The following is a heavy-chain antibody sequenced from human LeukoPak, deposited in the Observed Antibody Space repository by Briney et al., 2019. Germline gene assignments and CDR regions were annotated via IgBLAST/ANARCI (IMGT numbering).Heavy chain of an antibody. CDR1: GFTFNYYW. D-gene: IGHD2-15*01. V-gene: IGHV3-7*01. Sequence: GGSLRLSCAASGFTFNYYWMTWVRQAPGKGLEWVANIKQDGSVRYYVDSGKGRFTISRDNARNSLYLQMSSLRAEDTAVYYCAREYCSGGRCYSGSFDIWGQGTMVTVSS. CDR2: IKQDGSVR. J-gene: IGHJ3*02. CDR3: AREYCSGGRCYSGSFDI.